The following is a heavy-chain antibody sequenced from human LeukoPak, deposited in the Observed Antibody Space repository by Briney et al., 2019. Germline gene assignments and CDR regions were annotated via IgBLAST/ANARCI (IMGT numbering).Heavy chain of an antibody. CDR1: GGTFSSPA. J-gene: IGHJ4*02. D-gene: IGHD5-24*01. CDR3: ARVVAGGSGDGYNYDLDY. V-gene: IGHV1-69*01. CDR2: IIPIFGTA. Sequence: GSSVKVSCKASGGTFSSPAISWVRQAPGQGLEWMGGIIPIFGTANYAQKFQGRVTITADESTSTAYMELSSLRSEDTAVYYCARVVAGGSGDGYNYDLDYWGQGTLVTVSS.